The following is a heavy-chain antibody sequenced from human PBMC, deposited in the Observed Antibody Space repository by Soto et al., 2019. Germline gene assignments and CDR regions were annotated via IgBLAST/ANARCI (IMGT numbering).Heavy chain of an antibody. CDR1: GFTFSNAW. CDR3: TTDENDILTGYYRGGEHNYFDY. CDR2: IKSKTDGGTT. D-gene: IGHD3-9*01. Sequence: PGGSLRLSCAASGFTFSNAWMNWVRQAPGKGLEWVGRIKSKTDGGTTDYAAPVKGRFTISRDDSKNTLYLQMNSLKTEDTAVYYCTTDENDILTGYYRGGEHNYFDYWGQGTLVTVSS. J-gene: IGHJ4*02. V-gene: IGHV3-15*07.